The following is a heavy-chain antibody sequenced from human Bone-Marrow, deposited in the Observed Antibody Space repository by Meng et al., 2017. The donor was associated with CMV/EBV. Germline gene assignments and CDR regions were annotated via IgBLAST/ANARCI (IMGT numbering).Heavy chain of an antibody. D-gene: IGHD3-3*01. V-gene: IGHV1-69*05. CDR2: IIPIFGTA. J-gene: IGHJ4*02. CDR1: GGTFSSYA. CDR3: AKGAIFGVTAPDS. Sequence: SVKVSCKASGGTFSSYAISWVRQAPGQGLEWMGGIIPIFGTANYAQKFQGRVTITTDESTSTAYMELSSLRTEDTAVYHCAKGAIFGVTAPDSWGQGTLVTVSS.